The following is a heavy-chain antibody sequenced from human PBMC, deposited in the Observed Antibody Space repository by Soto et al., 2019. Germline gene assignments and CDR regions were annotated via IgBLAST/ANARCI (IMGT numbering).Heavy chain of an antibody. J-gene: IGHJ5*02. D-gene: IGHD3-10*01. Sequence: KPSETLSLTCTVSGDSLINGGYYWSWIRHLPGKGLEWLGYIYHTGVTYYNPSLKSRLTMSIDTSKNQFSLKLSSVTAADTAVYYCARDLTSNLNCFDPWGQGTLVTVSS. V-gene: IGHV4-31*03. CDR1: GDSLINGGYY. CDR2: IYHTGVT. CDR3: ARDLTSNLNCFDP.